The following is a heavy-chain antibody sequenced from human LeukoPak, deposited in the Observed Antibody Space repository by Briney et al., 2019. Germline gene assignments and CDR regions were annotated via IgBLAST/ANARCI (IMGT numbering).Heavy chain of an antibody. V-gene: IGHV4-34*01. D-gene: IGHD6-13*01. CDR2: INHSGST. J-gene: IGHJ4*02. CDR3: ARGSLHEAAGTYYFDY. CDR1: GGSFSGYY. Sequence: SETLSLTCAVYGGSFSGYYWSWIRQPPGKGLEWIGEINHSGSTNYNPSLKSRVTISVDTSKNQFSLKLSSVTAADTAVYYCARGSLHEAAGTYYFDYWGQGTLVTVSS.